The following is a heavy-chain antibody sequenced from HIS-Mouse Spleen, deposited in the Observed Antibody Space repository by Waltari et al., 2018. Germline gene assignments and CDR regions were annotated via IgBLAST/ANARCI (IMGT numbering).Heavy chain of an antibody. CDR1: GFTFSSYA. V-gene: IGHV3-23*01. Sequence: EVQLLESGGGLVQPGGSLRLSCAASGFTFSSYAMSWVRPAPGKGLEWVSAIRCSGRTPYYAESVKGRFTISRDNSKNTLYLQMNSRRAEETAVYYCAKGGEIVVVITRIPSWGQGTLVTVSS. CDR2: IRCSGRTP. J-gene: IGHJ4*02. CDR3: AKGGEIVVVITRIPS. D-gene: IGHD3-22*01.